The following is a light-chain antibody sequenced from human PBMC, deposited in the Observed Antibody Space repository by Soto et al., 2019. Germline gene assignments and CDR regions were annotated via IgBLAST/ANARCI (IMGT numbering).Light chain of an antibody. CDR3: QQYDNWSPKT. V-gene: IGKV3-15*01. J-gene: IGKJ4*01. Sequence: EVVMTQSPATLSVSPGERATLSCKASQSVRNNLVWYLQKPGQAPRPIIYDATTRATGIPVRFSGSGSGTEFTLTISSLQSEDVGVYYCQQYDNWSPKTFGGGTKVEVK. CDR1: QSVRNN. CDR2: DAT.